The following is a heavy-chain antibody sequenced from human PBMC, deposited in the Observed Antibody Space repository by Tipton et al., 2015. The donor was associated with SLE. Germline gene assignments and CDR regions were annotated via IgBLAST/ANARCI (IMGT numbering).Heavy chain of an antibody. CDR2: IVGSGDIT. CDR3: ARDLSGYATTALDI. Sequence: SLRLSCSASGFTFSNYGMSWVRQAPGKGLEWVSAIVGSGDITYYADSVKGRFTISRDNSKNTLFLQMNNLRAEDMAVYYCARDLSGYATTALDIWGQGTLVTVSS. CDR1: GFTFSNYG. D-gene: IGHD5-12*01. V-gene: IGHV3-23*01. J-gene: IGHJ3*02.